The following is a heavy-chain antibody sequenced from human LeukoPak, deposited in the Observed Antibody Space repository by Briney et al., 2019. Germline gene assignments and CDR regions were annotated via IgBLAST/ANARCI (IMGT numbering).Heavy chain of an antibody. V-gene: IGHV3-7*03. D-gene: IGHD3-3*01. CDR1: GSTFRSYW. CDR3: ARAAEGIYGVTTINSYLYFDV. J-gene: IGHJ2*01. CDR2: IKQDGNEK. Sequence: PGGSLRLSCIVSGSTFRSYWMSWVRQAPGKGLEWVANIKQDGNEKYYVDSVKGRFTISRDNAKNSVFLQMTSLRADDTATYYCARAAEGIYGVTTINSYLYFDVWGRGALVTVSS.